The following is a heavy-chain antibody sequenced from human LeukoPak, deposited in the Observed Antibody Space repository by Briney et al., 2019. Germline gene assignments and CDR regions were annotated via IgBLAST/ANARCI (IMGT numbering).Heavy chain of an antibody. CDR2: IYYTGGT. V-gene: IGHV4-59*12. CDR1: GGSITNYY. J-gene: IGHJ4*02. D-gene: IGHD3-10*01. Sequence: SETLSLTCAVSGGSITNYYWAWIRQPPGKGPEWIGNIYYTGGTKYNPSLRSRVTISVDTSKKQFSLKLSSVTAADTAVYYCARGVDYYGVWGQGTLVTVSS. CDR3: ARGVDYYGV.